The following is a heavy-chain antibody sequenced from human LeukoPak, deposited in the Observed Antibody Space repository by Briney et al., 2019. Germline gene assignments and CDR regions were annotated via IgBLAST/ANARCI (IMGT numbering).Heavy chain of an antibody. D-gene: IGHD3-22*01. CDR3: ARIVGYYDSSGYLGY. CDR1: GYTFTGYY. CDR2: INPNSGGT. J-gene: IGHJ4*02. V-gene: IGHV1-2*02. Sequence: ASVTVSCKASGYTFTGYYMHWVRQAPGQGLEWMGWINPNSGGTNYAQKFQGRVTMTRDTSISTAYMELSRLRSDDTAVYYCARIVGYYDSSGYLGYWGQGTLVTVSS.